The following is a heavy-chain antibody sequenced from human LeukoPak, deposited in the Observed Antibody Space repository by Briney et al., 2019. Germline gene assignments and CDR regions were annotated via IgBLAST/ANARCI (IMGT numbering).Heavy chain of an antibody. CDR1: GFTFSSYA. CDR3: ARGGPRGTMIAPFFDY. D-gene: IGHD3-22*01. Sequence: GRSLRLSCAASGFTFSSYAMHWVRQAPGKGLEWVAVISYDGSNKYYADSVKGRFTISRDNSKNTLYLQMNSLRAEDTAVYYCARGGPRGTMIAPFFDYWGQGTLVTVSS. CDR2: ISYDGSNK. V-gene: IGHV3-30-3*01. J-gene: IGHJ4*02.